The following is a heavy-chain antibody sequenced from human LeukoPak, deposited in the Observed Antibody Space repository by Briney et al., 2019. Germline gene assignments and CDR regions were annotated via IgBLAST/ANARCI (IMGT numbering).Heavy chain of an antibody. J-gene: IGHJ4*02. CDR2: IYYSGST. D-gene: IGHD6-19*01. V-gene: IGHV4-59*08. Sequence: SETQSLTCTVSGGSISSYYWSWIRQPPGKGLEWIGYIYYSGSTNYNPSLKSRVTISVDTSKNQFSLKLSSVTAADTAVYYCASYRGIAVAGTGSYPVKKYYFDYWGQGTLVTVSS. CDR3: ASYRGIAVAGTGSYPVKKYYFDY. CDR1: GGSISSYY.